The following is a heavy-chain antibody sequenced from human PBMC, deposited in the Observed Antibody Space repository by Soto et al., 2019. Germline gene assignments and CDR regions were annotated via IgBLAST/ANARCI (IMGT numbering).Heavy chain of an antibody. CDR3: GAATGAY. Sequence: EVQLVESGGGLVKPGGSLRLSCTASGFTFSSYSMNWVRQAPGKGREWVSAISRSSSYLYYADSVKGRFTISRDNAKNSLYLQMNSRRAEDTAVYYCGAATGAYWGQGTLVTVSS. V-gene: IGHV3-21*01. J-gene: IGHJ4*02. CDR1: GFTFSSYS. D-gene: IGHD6-25*01. CDR2: ISRSSSYL.